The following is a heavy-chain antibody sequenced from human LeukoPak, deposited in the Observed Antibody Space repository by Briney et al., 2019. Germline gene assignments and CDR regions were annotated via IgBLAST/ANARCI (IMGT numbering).Heavy chain of an antibody. J-gene: IGHJ6*03. Sequence: SETLSLTCAVYGGSFSGYYWSWIRQPPGKGLEWIGEINHSGSTNYNPSLKSRVTISVDTSKNQFSLKLSSVTAADTAVYYCARQGPSYYYYYYYMDVWGKGTTVTISS. CDR2: INHSGST. V-gene: IGHV4-34*01. CDR3: ARQGPSYYYYYYYMDV. CDR1: GGSFSGYY.